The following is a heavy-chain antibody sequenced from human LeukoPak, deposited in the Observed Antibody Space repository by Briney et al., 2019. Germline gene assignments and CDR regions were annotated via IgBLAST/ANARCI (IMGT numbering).Heavy chain of an antibody. J-gene: IGHJ4*02. CDR1: GFTFSSYV. V-gene: IGHV3-23*01. CDR3: AKQAGGSGNYYYY. Sequence: GGSLRLSCEASGFTFSSYVMSWVRQAPGKGLEWVSAISGSGGTTYYADSVKGRFTISRDNSKNTLYLQMSSLRAEDTAVYFCAKQAGGSGNYYYYWGQGTLVTVSS. CDR2: ISGSGGTT. D-gene: IGHD3-10*01.